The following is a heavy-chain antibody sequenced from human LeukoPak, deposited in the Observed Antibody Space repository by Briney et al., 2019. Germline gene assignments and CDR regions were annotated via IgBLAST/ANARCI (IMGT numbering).Heavy chain of an antibody. D-gene: IGHD3-22*01. J-gene: IGHJ4*02. CDR1: GFTFSSYS. CDR3: AKARDYYDSSGPSDY. V-gene: IGHV3-9*01. CDR2: ISWNSGSI. Sequence: GGSLRLSCAASGFTFSSYSMNWVRQAPGKGPEWVSGISWNSGSIGYADSVKGRFTISRDNAKNSLYLQMNSLRAEDTALYYCAKARDYYDSSGPSDYWGQGTLVTVSS.